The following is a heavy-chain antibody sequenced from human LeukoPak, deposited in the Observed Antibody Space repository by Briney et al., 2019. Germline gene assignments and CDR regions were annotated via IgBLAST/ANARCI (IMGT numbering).Heavy chain of an antibody. J-gene: IGHJ4*02. CDR3: ARDFGDHRIDY. Sequence: PSETLSLTCTVSGGSISGSSYYWGWVRQPPGKGLEWIGSIVYSGTIHYDPSLKSRVTISVDTSKSQFSLRLSSVTAADTAIYYCARDFGDHRIDYWGQGTLVTVSS. CDR2: IVYSGTI. CDR1: GGSISGSSYY. D-gene: IGHD4-17*01. V-gene: IGHV4-39*01.